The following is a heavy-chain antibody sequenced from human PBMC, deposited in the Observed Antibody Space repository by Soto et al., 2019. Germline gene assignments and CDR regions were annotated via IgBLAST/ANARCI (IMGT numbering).Heavy chain of an antibody. V-gene: IGHV3-30-3*01. Sequence: QVQLVESGGGVVQPGRSLRLSCAASGFTFSSYAMHWVRQAPGKGLEWVAVISSDGSNKYYADSVKGRFTISRDNSKNPLYLQMNSLRADDTAVYYCARDPAGDYYFDYWGQGTLVTVCS. D-gene: IGHD2-2*01. CDR1: GFTFSSYA. CDR3: ARDPAGDYYFDY. J-gene: IGHJ4*02. CDR2: ISSDGSNK.